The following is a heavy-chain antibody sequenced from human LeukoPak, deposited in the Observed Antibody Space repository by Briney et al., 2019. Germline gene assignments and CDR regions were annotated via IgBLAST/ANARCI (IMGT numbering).Heavy chain of an antibody. V-gene: IGHV3-74*01. CDR3: ARDPDSSGSYNYFDY. CDR1: GFTFSSYW. J-gene: IGHJ4*02. CDR2: ISSDGRTT. D-gene: IGHD3-22*01. Sequence: GGSLRLSCVPSGFTFSSYWMHWVRQGPGKGLVWVSGISSDGRTTNYADSVKGRFTISRDNAKNSLYLQMNSLRAEDTAVYYCARDPDSSGSYNYFDYWGQGTLVTVSS.